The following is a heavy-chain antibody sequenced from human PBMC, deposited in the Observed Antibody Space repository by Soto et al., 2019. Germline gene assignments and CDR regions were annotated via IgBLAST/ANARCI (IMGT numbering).Heavy chain of an antibody. CDR2: MNPNSGNT. J-gene: IGHJ6*02. CDR1: GYTFTSYD. V-gene: IGHV1-8*01. CDR3: ARDAGITIFGVVIRSGMDV. Sequence: ASVKVSCKASGYTFTSYDINWVRQATGQGLEWMGWMNPNSGNTGYAQKFQGRVTMTRNTSISTAYMELSSLRSEDTAVYYCARDAGITIFGVVIRSGMDVWGQGTTVTVSS. D-gene: IGHD3-3*01.